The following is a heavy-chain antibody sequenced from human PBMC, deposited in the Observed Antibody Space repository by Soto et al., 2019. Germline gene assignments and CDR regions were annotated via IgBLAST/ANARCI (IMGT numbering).Heavy chain of an antibody. D-gene: IGHD3-10*01. CDR3: AKDGEDLGSLYVFDY. CDR2: IWYDGSNK. J-gene: IGHJ4*02. V-gene: IGHV3-33*06. CDR1: ELTFVDHG. Sequence: RVRRGVLELTFVDHGVRRIRQTKGKGLEWVAVIWYDGSNKYYADSVKGRFTISRDNSKNTLYLQMNSLRAEDTAMYFCAKDGEDLGSLYVFDYLLQGTLVTVSS.